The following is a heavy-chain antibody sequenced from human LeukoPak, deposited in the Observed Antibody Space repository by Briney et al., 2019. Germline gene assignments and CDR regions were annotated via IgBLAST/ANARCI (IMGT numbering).Heavy chain of an antibody. V-gene: IGHV4-59*01. Sequence: TSETLSLTCTVSGGSISSYYWSWIRQPPGKGLEWIGYIYYSGSTNYNPSLKSRVTISVDTSKNQFSLKLSSVTAADTAVYYCARGEYGSGSYYNQFNAFDIWGQGTMVTVSS. CDR3: ARGEYGSGSYYNQFNAFDI. J-gene: IGHJ3*02. CDR2: IYYSGST. D-gene: IGHD3-10*01. CDR1: GGSISSYY.